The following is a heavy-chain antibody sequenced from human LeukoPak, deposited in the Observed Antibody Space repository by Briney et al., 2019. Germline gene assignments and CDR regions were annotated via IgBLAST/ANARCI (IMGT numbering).Heavy chain of an antibody. CDR1: GFTFSSYG. CDR2: IWYDGSNK. Sequence: GRSLRLSCAASGFTFSSYGMHWVRQAPGKGLEWVAVIWYDGSNKYYADSVKGRFTISRDNSKNTLYLQMNSLRAEDTAVYYCAKAPYCSGGSCYYYHYMDVWGKGTTVTVSS. D-gene: IGHD2-15*01. J-gene: IGHJ6*03. CDR3: AKAPYCSGGSCYYYHYMDV. V-gene: IGHV3-33*06.